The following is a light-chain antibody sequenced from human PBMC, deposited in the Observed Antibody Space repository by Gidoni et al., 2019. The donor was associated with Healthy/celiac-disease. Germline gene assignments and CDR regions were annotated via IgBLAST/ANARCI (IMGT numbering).Light chain of an antibody. CDR3: QQSYSTPLT. Sequence: DIQISQSPSSLSASVGARVTITFRASQSISSYLNSYQQKPGKAPKLLIYAASSLQSGVPSRFSGSGSGTDFTLTISSLQPEDFATYYCQQSYSTPLTFGGGTKVEIK. J-gene: IGKJ4*02. CDR2: AAS. CDR1: QSISSY. V-gene: IGKV1-39*01.